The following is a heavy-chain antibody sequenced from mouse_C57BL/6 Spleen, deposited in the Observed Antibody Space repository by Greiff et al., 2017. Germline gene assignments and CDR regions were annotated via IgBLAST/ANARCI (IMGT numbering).Heavy chain of an antibody. J-gene: IGHJ4*01. CDR1: GFTFSDYG. CDR2: ISTLAYSI. V-gene: IGHV5-15*04. Sequence: EVQLVESGGGLVQPGGSLKLSCAASGFTFSDYGMAWVRQAPRKGPEWVAFISTLAYSIYYADNVTGRFTLSRENAKNTLSLEMSRLRSEDTAMYYCARRAGYARDYWGQGTSVTVSS. CDR3: ARRAGYARDY. D-gene: IGHD4-1*01.